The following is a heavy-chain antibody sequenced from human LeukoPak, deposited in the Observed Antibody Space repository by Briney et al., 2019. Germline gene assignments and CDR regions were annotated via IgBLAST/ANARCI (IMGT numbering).Heavy chain of an antibody. CDR2: IRWDDER. V-gene: IGHV3-7*01. Sequence: GGSLRLSCSASGFTFSSFWMGWVRQAPGKGLEWVASIRWDDERHHVDSVTGRFSVSRDNAKNSLYLQMHSLRAEDTAVYFCSRITTNGYFEYWGQGALVTVSS. J-gene: IGHJ4*02. D-gene: IGHD1-1*01. CDR1: GFTFSSFW. CDR3: SRITTNGYFEY.